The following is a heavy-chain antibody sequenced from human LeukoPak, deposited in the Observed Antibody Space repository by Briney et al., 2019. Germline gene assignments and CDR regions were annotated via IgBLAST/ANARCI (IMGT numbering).Heavy chain of an antibody. CDR2: ISYDGSNK. CDR3: AKDRIRMVRGVIHYYYYGMDV. CDR1: GFTFSSYG. D-gene: IGHD3-10*01. Sequence: GGSLRHSCAASGFTFSSYGMHWVRQAPGKGLEWVAVISYDGSNKYCADSVKGRFTISRDNSKNTLYLQMNSLRAEDTAVYYCAKDRIRMVRGVIHYYYYGMDVWGKGTTVTVSS. J-gene: IGHJ6*04. V-gene: IGHV3-30*18.